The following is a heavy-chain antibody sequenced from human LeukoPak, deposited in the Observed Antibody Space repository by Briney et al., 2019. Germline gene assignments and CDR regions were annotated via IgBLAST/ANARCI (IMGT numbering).Heavy chain of an antibody. J-gene: IGHJ4*02. CDR3: ARAMRDGYNYPYYFDY. D-gene: IGHD5-24*01. CDR2: ISSSSSTI. V-gene: IGHV3-48*04. Sequence: PGGSLRLSCAASGFTFSSYSMNWVRQAPGKGLEWVSYISSSSSTIYYADSVKGRFTISIDNAKNSLYLQMNSLRAEDTAVYYCARAMRDGYNYPYYFDYWGQGTLVTISS. CDR1: GFTFSSYS.